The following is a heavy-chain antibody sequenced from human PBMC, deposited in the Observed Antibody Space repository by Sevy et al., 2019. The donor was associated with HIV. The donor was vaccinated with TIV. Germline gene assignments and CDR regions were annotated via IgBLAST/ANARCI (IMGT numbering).Heavy chain of an antibody. V-gene: IGHV3-9*01. Sequence: GGSLRLSCAASGFTFDDYAMNWVRQAPGKGLEWVSGISWDSGLIGYAVSVQGRFTVSRDSSKNSLYLQMNNLRPEDTDLYYCTRDFVATTMGGVPFDIWGRGTMVTVSS. CDR2: ISWDSGLI. CDR1: GFTFDDYA. J-gene: IGHJ3*02. CDR3: TRDFVATTMGGVPFDI. D-gene: IGHD5-12*01.